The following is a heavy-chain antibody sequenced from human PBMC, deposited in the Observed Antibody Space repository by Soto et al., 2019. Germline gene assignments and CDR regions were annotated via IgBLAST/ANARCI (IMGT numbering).Heavy chain of an antibody. J-gene: IGHJ4*02. CDR1: GFSLTTSGVG. CDR3: AHRVLRTVFGLVTTTAIYFDF. V-gene: IGHV2-5*02. CDR2: LYWDDDK. Sequence: QITLNESGPTVVRPTETLTLTCRFSGFSLTTSGVGVGWIRQSPGKAPECLALLYWDDDKRYSASLKSTLTITNYTSKNQVVLTLSDLDPTDTATYYCAHRVLRTVFGLVTTTAIYFDFWGQGTPVSVSS. D-gene: IGHD3-3*01.